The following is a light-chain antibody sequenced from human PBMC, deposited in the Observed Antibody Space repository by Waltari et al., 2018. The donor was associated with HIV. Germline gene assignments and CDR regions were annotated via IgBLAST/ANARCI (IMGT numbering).Light chain of an antibody. V-gene: IGLV1-47*01. Sequence: QSVLTQPPSASGTPGQRVTISCSGSSSNTGRSYIYWYQQLPGTAPKLLIYGGTKRREGVTHRWYGCKAGRSACLTVSGLRSEDEADYDCAAWDDSRSGRVFGGGTKLTV. CDR1: SSNTGRSY. CDR3: AAWDDSRSGRV. J-gene: IGLJ3*02. CDR2: GGT.